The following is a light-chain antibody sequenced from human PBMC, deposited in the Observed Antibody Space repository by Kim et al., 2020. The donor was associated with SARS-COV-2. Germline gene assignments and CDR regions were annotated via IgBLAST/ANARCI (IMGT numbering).Light chain of an antibody. V-gene: IGLV3-19*01. Sequence: ALGQTVRITGQGDSLRSYYATWYQHKPGQAPILVIYGKNNRPSGIPDRFSGSGSGNTASLTITGTQAGDEADYYCNSRDSNDNVVFGGGTKLTVL. CDR1: SLRSYY. CDR2: GKN. J-gene: IGLJ2*01. CDR3: NSRDSNDNVV.